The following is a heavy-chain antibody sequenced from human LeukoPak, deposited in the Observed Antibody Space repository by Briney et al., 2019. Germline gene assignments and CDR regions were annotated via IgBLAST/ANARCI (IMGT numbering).Heavy chain of an antibody. J-gene: IGHJ2*01. V-gene: IGHV3-48*04. CDR2: ISSSSSTI. CDR3: ARDSYGDYDPWYFDL. D-gene: IGHD4-17*01. CDR1: GFTFGSHS. Sequence: PGGSLRLSCAASGFTFGSHSMDWVRQAPGKGLEWVSYISSSSSTIYYADSVKGRFTISRDNAKNSLCLQMNSLRAEDTAVYYCARDSYGDYDPWYFDLWGRGTLVTVSS.